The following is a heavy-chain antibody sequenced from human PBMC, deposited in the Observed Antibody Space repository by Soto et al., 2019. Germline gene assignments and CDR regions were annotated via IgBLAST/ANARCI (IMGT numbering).Heavy chain of an antibody. J-gene: IGHJ3*02. V-gene: IGHV1-58*01. CDR3: VQRGYYSRGAFDI. CDR2: IVVGSGNT. Sequence: GASVKVSCKASGFTFTSSAVQWVRQARGQRLEWIGWIVVGSGNTNYAQKFQERVTITRGMSTSTAYMELSSLRSEDTAVYYCVQRGYYSRGAFDIWGQGTMVTVSS. CDR1: GFTFTSSA. D-gene: IGHD3-22*01.